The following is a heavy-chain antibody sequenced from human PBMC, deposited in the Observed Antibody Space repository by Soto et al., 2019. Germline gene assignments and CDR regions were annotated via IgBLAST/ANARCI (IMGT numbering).Heavy chain of an antibody. J-gene: IGHJ6*02. CDR2: INPNSGDT. CDR1: GYTFTGHY. D-gene: IGHD6-13*01. Sequence: ASVKVSCKASGYTFTGHYMQWVRQAPGQGLEWMGWINPNSGDTNYAQKFQGRVTMTRDTSISTVYMELSRLRSDDTALYYCAGGGGGLWGYRRGGGGPYVDVWGQGTTVTVSS. V-gene: IGHV1-2*02. CDR3: AGGGGGLWGYRRGGGGPYVDV.